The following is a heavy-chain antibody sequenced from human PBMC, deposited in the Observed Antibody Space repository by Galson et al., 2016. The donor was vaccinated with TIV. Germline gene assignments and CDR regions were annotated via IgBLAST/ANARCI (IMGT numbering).Heavy chain of an antibody. Sequence: SVKVSCKASGFTLSSYSVNWVRQAPGQGLQWMGYISGYNGNRNSAQKSQGRLSVTADTSTNTAFLELRRLTSDDTAVYYCARMPTKTFDFWSGYDNQFHMDVWGKGTSVTVSS. CDR1: GFTLSSYS. D-gene: IGHD3-3*01. CDR2: ISGYNGNR. CDR3: ARMPTKTFDFWSGYDNQFHMDV. V-gene: IGHV1-18*01. J-gene: IGHJ6*03.